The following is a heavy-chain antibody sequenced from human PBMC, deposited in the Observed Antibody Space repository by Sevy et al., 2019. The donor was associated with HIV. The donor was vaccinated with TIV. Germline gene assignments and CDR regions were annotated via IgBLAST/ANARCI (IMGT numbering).Heavy chain of an antibody. CDR1: GFTFSSYS. Sequence: GGSLRLSCAASGFTFSSYSMNWVRQAPGKGLEWVSYISSSSSTIYYADSVKDRFTISRDNAKNSLYLQMNSLRDEDTAVYYCARDHRGYSYGYSDYWGQGTLVTVSS. J-gene: IGHJ4*02. CDR2: ISSSSSTI. CDR3: ARDHRGYSYGYSDY. V-gene: IGHV3-48*02. D-gene: IGHD5-18*01.